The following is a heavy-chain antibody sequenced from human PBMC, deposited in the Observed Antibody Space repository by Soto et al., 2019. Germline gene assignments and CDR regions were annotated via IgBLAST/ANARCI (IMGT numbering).Heavy chain of an antibody. D-gene: IGHD5-12*01. Sequence: QVQLQQWGAGLLKPSETLSLNCAVTGGSLSGYYWSWIRQPPGKGLEWIGEVKDGGHANYSPSLRGRVTISSDTSNNHFLLRLQSVTAADTGVYYCARGQEGVVATHWDQGSLVTV. CDR1: GGSLSGYY. V-gene: IGHV4-34*01. CDR2: VKDGGHA. CDR3: ARGQEGVVATH. J-gene: IGHJ4*02.